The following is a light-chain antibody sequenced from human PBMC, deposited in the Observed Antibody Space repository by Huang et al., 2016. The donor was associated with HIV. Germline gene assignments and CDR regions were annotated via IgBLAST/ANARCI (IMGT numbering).Light chain of an antibody. V-gene: IGKV3-15*01. Sequence: EIVMTQSPVTLSVSPGESATLSCRASQSVSSNLAWYQQKPGQAPSRLIYGASTRAAGIPARVSGSGSGTEFTLTISNLQSEDFAVYYCQQSHDWPPYTFGQGTKLEIK. CDR1: QSVSSN. CDR3: QQSHDWPPYT. J-gene: IGKJ2*01. CDR2: GAS.